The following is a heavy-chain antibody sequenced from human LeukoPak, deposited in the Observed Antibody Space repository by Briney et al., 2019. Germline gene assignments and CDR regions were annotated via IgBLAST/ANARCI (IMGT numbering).Heavy chain of an antibody. V-gene: IGHV3-23*01. Sequence: PGGSLRLSCATSGFTFSSSAMSWVRQAPGKGQEWVSAISNNGGYTYYADSVQGRFTISRDNSKSTLCLQMSSLRAEDTAVYYCAKQLGYCSDGSCYFPYWGQGTLVTVFS. D-gene: IGHD2-15*01. CDR2: ISNNGGYT. J-gene: IGHJ4*02. CDR3: AKQLGYCSDGSCYFPY. CDR1: GFTFSSSA.